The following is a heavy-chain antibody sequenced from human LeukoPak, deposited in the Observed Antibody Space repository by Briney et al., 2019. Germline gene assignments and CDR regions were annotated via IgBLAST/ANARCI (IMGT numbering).Heavy chain of an antibody. CDR3: ARDRGSASRGFDY. V-gene: IGHV3-48*03. CDR2: ISSSGSTI. Sequence: PGGSLRLSCAASGFTFSSYEMNWVRQAPGKGLEWVSYISSSGSTIYYADSVKGRFTISRDNAKNSLYLQMNSLRAEDTAVYYCARDRGSASRGFDYWGQGTLVTVSS. CDR1: GFTFSSYE. D-gene: IGHD3-10*01. J-gene: IGHJ4*02.